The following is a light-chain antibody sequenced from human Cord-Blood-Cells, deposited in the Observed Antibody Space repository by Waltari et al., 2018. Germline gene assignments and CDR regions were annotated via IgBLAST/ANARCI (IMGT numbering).Light chain of an antibody. Sequence: QSALTQPRSVSGSPGQSVTISCTGTSSDVGGYNYVSWYQQPPGKAPKLMIYDVSKRPSGVPDRFSGSKSGNTASLTIYGLQAEDEADYYCCSYAGSYTYVFGTGTKVTVL. J-gene: IGLJ1*01. CDR3: CSYAGSYTYV. CDR1: SSDVGGYNY. V-gene: IGLV2-11*01. CDR2: DVS.